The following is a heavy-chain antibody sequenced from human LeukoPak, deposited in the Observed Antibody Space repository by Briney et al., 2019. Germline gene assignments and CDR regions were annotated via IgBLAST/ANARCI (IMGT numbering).Heavy chain of an antibody. Sequence: SETLSLTCTVSGGSISSSSYYWGWIRQPPGKGLEWIGSIYYSGSTYYNPSLKSRATISVDTSKNQFSLKLSSVTAADTAVYYCARASYSYDINGWVPFDFWGQGTLVTVSS. V-gene: IGHV4-39*07. CDR2: IYYSGST. J-gene: IGHJ4*02. CDR1: GGSISSSSYY. CDR3: ARASYSYDINGWVPFDF. D-gene: IGHD3-22*01.